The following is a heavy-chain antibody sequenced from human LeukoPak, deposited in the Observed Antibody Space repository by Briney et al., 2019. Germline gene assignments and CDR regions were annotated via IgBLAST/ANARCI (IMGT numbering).Heavy chain of an antibody. CDR1: GDSITSHY. D-gene: IGHD3-22*01. V-gene: IGHV4-59*11. CDR2: IYYTGIT. CDR3: ARSADYFDNTGPHMMFDY. Sequence: SETLSLTCNVSGDSITSHYWNWIRQPPGKGLEWIGYIYYTGITKYNPSLTSRVSMSVDTSKNQFFLKMNSVTAADTAVYHCARSADYFDNTGPHMMFDYWGQGSLVTVSS. J-gene: IGHJ4*02.